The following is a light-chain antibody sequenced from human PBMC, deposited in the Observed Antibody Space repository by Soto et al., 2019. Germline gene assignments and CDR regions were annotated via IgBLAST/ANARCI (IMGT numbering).Light chain of an antibody. J-gene: IGKJ2*03. CDR1: QSTANW. CDR3: QQYTSFPYS. Sequence: IQMTQFPATLTASVGDRVTITCRASQSTANWLAWYQQKPGKAPKVVIYGASSLGSGVPSRFSGSGSGTEFTLTISSLQPDDFATYYCQQYTSFPYSFGQGTKVDIK. CDR2: GAS. V-gene: IGKV1-5*01.